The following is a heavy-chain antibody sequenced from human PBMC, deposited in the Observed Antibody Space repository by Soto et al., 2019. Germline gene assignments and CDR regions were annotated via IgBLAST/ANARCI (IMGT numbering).Heavy chain of an antibody. D-gene: IGHD3-22*01. CDR1: GFTFSSYG. CDR3: AKDPYYYDSSGAPTMYYYYYGMDV. CDR2: ISYDGSNK. Sequence: QVQLVESGGGVVQPGRSLRLSCAASGFTFSSYGMHWVRQAPGKGLEWVAVISYDGSNKYYADSVKGRFTISRDNSKNTPYLQMNSLSAEDMGVYYCAKDPYYYDSSGAPTMYYYYYGMDVWGQGTTVTVSS. V-gene: IGHV3-30*18. J-gene: IGHJ6*02.